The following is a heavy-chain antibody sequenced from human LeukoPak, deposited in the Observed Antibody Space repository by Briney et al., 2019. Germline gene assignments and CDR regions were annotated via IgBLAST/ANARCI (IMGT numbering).Heavy chain of an antibody. V-gene: IGHV3-30-3*01. CDR1: GFTFSDYH. D-gene: IGHD1-26*01. CDR3: ARALGIGWEPTE. CDR2: ISHDGSNK. Sequence: QPGGSLRLSCAASGFTFSDYHMSWIRQAPGKGLEWVAVISHDGSNKYYADSVRGRFTISRDNSKNTMHLQMNTLRAEDTAVYHCARALGIGWEPTEGGQGTLVTVSS. J-gene: IGHJ4*02.